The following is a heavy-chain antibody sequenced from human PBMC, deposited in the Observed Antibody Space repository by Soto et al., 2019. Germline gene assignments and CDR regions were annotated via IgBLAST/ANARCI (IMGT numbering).Heavy chain of an antibody. CDR2: ISGSGGST. CDR1: GFTFSSCA. J-gene: IGHJ5*02. CDR3: AKDVAPFYYYGSGSYYKSNTRDP. D-gene: IGHD3-10*01. Sequence: GGSLRLSCAASGFTFSSCAMGWVRQAPGKGLEWVSDISGSGGSTYYADSVKGRFTISRDNSKNTLYLQMNSLRAEDTAVYYCAKDVAPFYYYGSGSYYKSNTRDPWGQGTLVTVSS. V-gene: IGHV3-23*01.